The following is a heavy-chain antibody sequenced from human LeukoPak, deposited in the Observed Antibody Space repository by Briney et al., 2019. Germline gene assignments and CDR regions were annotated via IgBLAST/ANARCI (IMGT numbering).Heavy chain of an antibody. V-gene: IGHV1-69*05. D-gene: IGHD5-24*01. CDR3: ARVGRWLQLTGYFDY. Sequence: SVKVSCKASGGTLSSYAITWVRQAPGQGLEWMGGIVPFFGTTNYAQKFQGRVTLTTDESTSTAYMEPSSLRSEDTAVYYCARVGRWLQLTGYFDYWGQGTLVTVSS. CDR2: IVPFFGTT. J-gene: IGHJ4*02. CDR1: GGTLSSYA.